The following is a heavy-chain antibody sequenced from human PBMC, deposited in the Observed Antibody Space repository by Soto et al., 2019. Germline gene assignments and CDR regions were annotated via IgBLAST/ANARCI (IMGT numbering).Heavy chain of an antibody. Sequence: QVQLVQSGAEVKQPGSSVKVSCKASGGTFSSYAISWVRQAPGQGLEWMGGVIPIFGRANYAQKFQGRVTLTADESTSTDYMGLSSMRSEDTPVYYCARVPPGSIAARGLGWFAHWGPGTLVTGSS. V-gene: IGHV1-69*01. J-gene: IGHJ5*02. CDR2: VIPIFGRA. D-gene: IGHD6-6*01. CDR3: ARVPPGSIAARGLGWFAH. CDR1: GGTFSSYA.